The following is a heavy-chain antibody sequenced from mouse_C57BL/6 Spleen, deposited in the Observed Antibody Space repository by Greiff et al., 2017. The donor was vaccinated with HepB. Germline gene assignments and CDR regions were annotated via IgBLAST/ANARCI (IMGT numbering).Heavy chain of an antibody. CDR2: IYPGDGDT. CDR1: GYAFSSSW. J-gene: IGHJ4*01. D-gene: IGHD2-4*01. Sequence: VQLQQSGPELVKPGASVKISCKASGYAFSSSWMNWVKQRPGKGLEWIGRIYPGDGDTNYNGKFKGKATLTADKSSSTAYMQLSSLTSEDSAVYFCARRKYDYGYAMDYWGQGTSVTVSS. CDR3: ARRKYDYGYAMDY. V-gene: IGHV1-82*01.